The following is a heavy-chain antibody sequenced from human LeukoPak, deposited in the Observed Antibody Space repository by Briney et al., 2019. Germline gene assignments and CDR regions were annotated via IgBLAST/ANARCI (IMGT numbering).Heavy chain of an antibody. CDR2: IYHSGST. J-gene: IGHJ5*02. V-gene: IGHV4-4*02. CDR1: GGSISSSNW. D-gene: IGHD3-10*01. Sequence: SETLSLTCAVSGGSISSSNWWSWVRQPPGKGLEWIGEIYHSGSTNYNPSLKSRVTISVDKSKNQFSLKLSSVTAADTAVYYCARIVTMVRGVIRRRFDPWGQGTLVTASS. CDR3: ARIVTMVRGVIRRRFDP.